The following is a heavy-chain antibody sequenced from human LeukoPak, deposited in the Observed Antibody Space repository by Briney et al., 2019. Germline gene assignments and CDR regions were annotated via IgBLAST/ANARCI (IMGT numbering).Heavy chain of an antibody. CDR1: GYTFTSYA. Sequence: ASVKVSCKASGYTFTSYAMHWVRQAPGQRLEWMGWINTGYGNTKYSQKFQGRVTITRDTSASTAYMELSSLRSEDTAVYYCARDLRVHSISYYYGSGPPVYWGQGTLVTVSS. CDR2: INTGYGNT. J-gene: IGHJ4*02. V-gene: IGHV1-3*04. D-gene: IGHD3-10*01. CDR3: ARDLRVHSISYYYGSGPPVY.